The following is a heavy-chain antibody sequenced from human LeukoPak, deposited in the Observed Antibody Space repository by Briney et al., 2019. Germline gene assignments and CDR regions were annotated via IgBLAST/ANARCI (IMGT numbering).Heavy chain of an antibody. CDR2: ISGSGGST. CDR3: AKDLALYGSGSYYSD. V-gene: IGHV3-23*01. J-gene: IGHJ4*02. D-gene: IGHD3-10*01. Sequence: GGSLRLSCAASGFTFSSYAMSWVRQAPGKGLEWVSAISGSGGSTYYADSVKGRFTISRDKSKNTLYLQMNSLRAEDTAVYYCAKDLALYGSGSYYSDWGQGTLVTVSS. CDR1: GFTFSSYA.